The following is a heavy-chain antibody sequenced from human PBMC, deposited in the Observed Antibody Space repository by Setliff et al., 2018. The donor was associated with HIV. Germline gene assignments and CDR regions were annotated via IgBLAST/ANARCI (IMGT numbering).Heavy chain of an antibody. V-gene: IGHV4-4*02. CDR2: IYHSGNT. D-gene: IGHD1-26*01. Sequence: SETLSLTCAVSGGSISTSNWWSWVRQPPGKGLEWIGEIYHSGNTNYNPSLKSRVTISVEKPKNQFSLKLSSVTAADTAVYYCARRGGSYPHDAFDIWGQGTMVTVSS. J-gene: IGHJ3*02. CDR1: GGSISTSNW. CDR3: ARRGGSYPHDAFDI.